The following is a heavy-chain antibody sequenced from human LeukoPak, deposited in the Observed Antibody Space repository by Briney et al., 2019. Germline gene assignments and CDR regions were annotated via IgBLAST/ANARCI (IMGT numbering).Heavy chain of an antibody. CDR1: GIRLSRYW. CDR2: IKQDESET. J-gene: IGHJ4*02. V-gene: IGHV3-7*03. CDR3: ATYSGVHHKTFDD. D-gene: IGHD1-26*01. Sequence: GGPLRLSCAASGIRLSRYWMSWVRQAPAEGLDWVAKIKQDESETDYVDSVRGRLTISRDDAQNSLYLQMNSLRDEDTALYYCATYSGVHHKTFDDWGQGALVTVSS.